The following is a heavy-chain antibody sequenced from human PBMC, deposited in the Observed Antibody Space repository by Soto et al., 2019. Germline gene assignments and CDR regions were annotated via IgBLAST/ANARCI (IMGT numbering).Heavy chain of an antibody. CDR3: ARDQGEYDIMTERYFYYMDV. Sequence: EVQLVESGGGLVKPGGSRRLSCAASVFTLSTYRMSWVRQAPGKTLEWVSSISSSSGYIYHADSVKGRFTISRDNAKNSLDLQMNSLRAEDTAVYYCARDQGEYDIMTERYFYYMDVWGKGTTVTISS. CDR1: VFTLSTYR. J-gene: IGHJ6*03. V-gene: IGHV3-21*04. D-gene: IGHD3-9*01. CDR2: ISSSSGYI.